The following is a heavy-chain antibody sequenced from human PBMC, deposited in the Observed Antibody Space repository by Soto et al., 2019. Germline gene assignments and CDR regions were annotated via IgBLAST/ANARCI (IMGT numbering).Heavy chain of an antibody. CDR2: IKQDGREK. V-gene: IGHV3-7*01. CDR3: ARDISTVAADSTHAFDI. Sequence: SGGSLRLSFAASGFTFSSYLISWVPQAPGKGLERGANIKQDGREKKYVDSVKGRFTISRDNANNSLYLQMNSLRAEDTFVYYCARDISTVAADSTHAFDIWGQGTMVTVSS. J-gene: IGHJ3*02. CDR1: GFTFSSYL. D-gene: IGHD6-19*01.